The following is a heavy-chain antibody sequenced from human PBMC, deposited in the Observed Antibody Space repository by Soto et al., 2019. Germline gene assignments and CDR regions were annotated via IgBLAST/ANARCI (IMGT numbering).Heavy chain of an antibody. J-gene: IGHJ1*01. CDR2: ISETGDIT. CDR1: GFTFRNYA. Sequence: EVQLLESGGDLVQPGGSLRLSCAASGFTFRNYAMGWARQAPGKGLEWVSVISETGDITYYADSVKGRFTISRDNSKNTLYLQMNSLRAEDTAVYYCAMTAYDSSGYFPDGEYFQHWGQGTLVTVSS. V-gene: IGHV3-23*01. CDR3: AMTAYDSSGYFPDGEYFQH. D-gene: IGHD3-22*01.